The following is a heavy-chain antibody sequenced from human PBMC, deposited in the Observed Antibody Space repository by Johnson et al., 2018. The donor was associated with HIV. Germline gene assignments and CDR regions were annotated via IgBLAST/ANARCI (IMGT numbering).Heavy chain of an antibody. CDR2: ISYDGSNK. Sequence: QVQLVESGGGVVQPGRSLRLSCAASGFTFNSYAMHWVRQAPGKGLEWVAIISYDGSNKYYADSVKGRFTISRDNAKNSLYLQMDSLRAEDAAVYFCVREGRYRGYDPLKRNAFDIWGQGTVVTVSS. J-gene: IGHJ3*02. CDR3: VREGRYRGYDPLKRNAFDI. D-gene: IGHD5-12*01. CDR1: GFTFNSYA. V-gene: IGHV3-30*04.